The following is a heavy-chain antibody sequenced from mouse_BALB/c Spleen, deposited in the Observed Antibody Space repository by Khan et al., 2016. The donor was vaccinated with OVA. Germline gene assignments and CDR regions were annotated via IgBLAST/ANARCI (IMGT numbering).Heavy chain of an antibody. J-gene: IGHJ3*01. D-gene: IGHD2-4*01. CDR1: GFSLSNYG. CDR3: ARSYDYDVGGFAY. CDR2: KWTGGIT. V-gene: IGHV2-9*02. Sequence: QVQLKESGPGLVAPSQSLSITCTVSGFSLSNYGVHWVRQPPGKGLEWLGVKWTGGITNYNSALMSRLSISKDNSKSQVFLKMNRLQTDDTAIYYCARSYDYDVGGFAYWGQGTLVTVSA.